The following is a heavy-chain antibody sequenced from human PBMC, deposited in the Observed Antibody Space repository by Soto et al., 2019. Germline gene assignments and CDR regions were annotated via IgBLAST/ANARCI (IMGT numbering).Heavy chain of an antibody. CDR2: IKKDGSEK. CDR1: GISTSSYW. Sequence: GGSLRLSCAASGISTSSYWMGWVRQAPGRGLEWVASIKKDGSEKYYMDSLKGRFTISRDNALNSLYLQMNSLRAEDTAVYFCVTGYHSGYWGQGTLVTVSS. CDR3: VTGYHSGY. J-gene: IGHJ4*02. D-gene: IGHD5-18*01. V-gene: IGHV3-7*03.